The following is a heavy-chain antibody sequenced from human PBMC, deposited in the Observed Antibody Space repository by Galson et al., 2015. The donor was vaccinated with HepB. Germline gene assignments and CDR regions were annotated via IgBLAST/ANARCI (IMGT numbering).Heavy chain of an antibody. Sequence: SLRLSCAASGFTFSSYWMSWVRQAPGKGLEWVANIKEDGSEKYYVDSVKGRFTISRDNAKNSLYLQMNTLRVEDTAVYYCARLGIAAVGSYGMDVWGQGTTVTVSS. CDR3: ARLGIAAVGSYGMDV. V-gene: IGHV3-7*01. D-gene: IGHD6-13*01. J-gene: IGHJ6*02. CDR2: IKEDGSEK. CDR1: GFTFSSYW.